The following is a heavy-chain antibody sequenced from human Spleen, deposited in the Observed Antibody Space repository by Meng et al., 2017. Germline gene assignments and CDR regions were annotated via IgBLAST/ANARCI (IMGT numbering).Heavy chain of an antibody. D-gene: IGHD3-16*01. V-gene: IGHV3-23*01. J-gene: IGHJ4*02. CDR1: GFTFSSYA. CDR2: ISDTSGTT. Sequence: GGSLRLSCGASGFTFSSYAMTWVRQAPGKGLEWVSVISDTSGTTYYADSVKGRFTISRDNSKNTLYLQMNSLRAEDTAIYYCAKGATNYVGAPIDYWGQGTLVTVSS. CDR3: AKGATNYVGAPIDY.